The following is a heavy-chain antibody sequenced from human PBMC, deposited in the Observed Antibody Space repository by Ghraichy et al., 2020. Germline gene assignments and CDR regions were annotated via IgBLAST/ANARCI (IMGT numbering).Heavy chain of an antibody. J-gene: IGHJ6*02. D-gene: IGHD1-14*01. V-gene: IGHV3-30*18. CDR3: AKVPEVPYYYYYYGMDV. CDR1: GFTFRSYD. Sequence: GSLRLSCAASGFTFRSYDMHWVRQAPGKGLEWVTAISYDGSNEYYAVSVKGRFTISRDNSKNTLYLQMNSLRVEDTAVYYCAKVPEVPYYYYYYGMDVWGQGTTVTVSS. CDR2: ISYDGSNE.